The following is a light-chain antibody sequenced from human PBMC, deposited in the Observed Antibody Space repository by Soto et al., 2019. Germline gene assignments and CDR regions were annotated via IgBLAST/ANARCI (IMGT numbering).Light chain of an antibody. V-gene: IGKV3D-15*01. CDR2: DAS. CDR3: QQYNNWPST. J-gene: IGKJ5*01. CDR1: QSLNRD. Sequence: IVMTQSPATLSVSPGERATLSCRASQSLNRDLAWYQQEPGQAPRLLIYDASNRATGIPARFSGSGAGTEFTLTISSLQSEDFEIYYCQQYNNWPSTCGQGTRLEI.